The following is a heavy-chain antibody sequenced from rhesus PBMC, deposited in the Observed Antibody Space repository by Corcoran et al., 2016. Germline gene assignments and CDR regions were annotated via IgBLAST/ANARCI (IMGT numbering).Heavy chain of an antibody. CDR3: ARTGVIIIGF. Sequence: QVQLQQWGEGLVKPSETLSLTCAVYGGSVSSTNWWSWLRQSPGKGREWIGGSYGSDWSTEYNPSLKSRVTISIDTSKNQFSLKLRSVTAADTAVYYCARTGVIIIGFWGQGVLVTVSS. CDR1: GGSVSSTNW. V-gene: IGHV4-93*02. D-gene: IGHD3-22*01. J-gene: IGHJ4*01. CDR2: SYGSDWST.